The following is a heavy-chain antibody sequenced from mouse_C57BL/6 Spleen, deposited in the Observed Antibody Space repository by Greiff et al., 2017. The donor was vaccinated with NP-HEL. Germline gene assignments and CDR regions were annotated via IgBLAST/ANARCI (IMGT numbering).Heavy chain of an antibody. CDR2: ILPGSGST. CDR1: GYTFTGYW. CDR3: AREGENGSSPHWYFDV. J-gene: IGHJ1*03. V-gene: IGHV1-9*01. Sequence: QVQLQQSGAELMKPGASVKLSCKATGYTFTGYWIEWVKQRPGHGLEWIGEILPGSGSTNYNEKFKGKATFTADTSSNTAYMQLSSLTTEDSAIYYCAREGENGSSPHWYFDVWGTGTTVTVSS. D-gene: IGHD1-1*01.